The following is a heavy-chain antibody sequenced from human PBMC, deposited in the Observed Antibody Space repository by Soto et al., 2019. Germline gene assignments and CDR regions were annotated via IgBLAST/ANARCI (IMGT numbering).Heavy chain of an antibody. CDR3: AREIVTAGGNNYFDP. Sequence: SETLSLTCGVSGGTVASSHWWSWVRQSPGRGLEWIGNVYHTGDTNFNPSLQSQVTFSVDKSNNQFSLRLTSVTAADTAVYFCAREIVTAGGNNYFDPWGPGTLVTVSS. V-gene: IGHV4-4*02. CDR1: GGTVASSHW. CDR2: VYHTGDT. D-gene: IGHD2-21*02. J-gene: IGHJ5*02.